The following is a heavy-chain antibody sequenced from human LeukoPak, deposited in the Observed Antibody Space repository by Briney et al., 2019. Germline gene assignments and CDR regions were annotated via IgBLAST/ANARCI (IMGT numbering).Heavy chain of an antibody. CDR1: GFSFSSYA. Sequence: GGSLRLSCAASGFSFSSYAMTWVRQAPGKGLEWVSALSASGGTTYYADSVKGRFTTSRDNSKNTLYLQMDSLRAEDTAVYYCARGGETNNWYPGYFDYWGQGALVTVSS. J-gene: IGHJ4*02. CDR2: LSASGGTT. V-gene: IGHV3-23*01. CDR3: ARGGETNNWYPGYFDY. D-gene: IGHD1-1*01.